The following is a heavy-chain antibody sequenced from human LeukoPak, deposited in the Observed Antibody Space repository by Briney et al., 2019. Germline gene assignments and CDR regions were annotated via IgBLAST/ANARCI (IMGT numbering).Heavy chain of an antibody. CDR3: AKDQLSPTGVVITWYFDY. CDR2: IRYDGSNK. Sequence: PGGSLRLSCAASGFTFSSYGMHWVRQAPGKGLEWVAFIRYDGSNKYYADSVKGRFTISRDNSKNTLYLQMNSLRAEDTAVYYCAKDQLSPTGVVITWYFDYWGQGTLVTVSS. J-gene: IGHJ4*02. V-gene: IGHV3-30*02. D-gene: IGHD3-22*01. CDR1: GFTFSSYG.